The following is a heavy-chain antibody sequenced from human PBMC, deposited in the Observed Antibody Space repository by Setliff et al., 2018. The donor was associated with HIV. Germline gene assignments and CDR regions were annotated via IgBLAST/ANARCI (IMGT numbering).Heavy chain of an antibody. V-gene: IGHV3-23*01. D-gene: IGHD2-8*02. J-gene: IGHJ4*02. CDR1: GFTFSSYT. CDR2: ISGSGGSA. Sequence: GGSLRLSCTASGFTFSSYTMNWVRQAPGKGLEWVSSISGSGGSAYYAESVKGRFTISRDNSKNTLYLQMNSLRPEDTAVYYCVKDAYSTGKPGISWGQGTLVTVSS. CDR3: VKDAYSTGKPGIS.